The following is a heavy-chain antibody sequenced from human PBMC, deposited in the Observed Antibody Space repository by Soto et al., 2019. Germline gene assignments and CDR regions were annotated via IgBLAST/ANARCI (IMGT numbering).Heavy chain of an antibody. V-gene: IGHV4-39*01. D-gene: IGHD3-22*01. CDR3: ARQRGGYYDSSSNLYYFDY. J-gene: IGHJ4*02. CDR1: GDSITSNSYF. CDR2: IYYSGTT. Sequence: SETLSLTCTVSGDSITSNSYFWAWIRQPPGKGLEWIGSIYYSGTTYYNPSLKSRVTISVDTSKNQFSVNLSSVTAADTAVYYCARQRGGYYDSSSNLYYFDYWGQGTLVTVSS.